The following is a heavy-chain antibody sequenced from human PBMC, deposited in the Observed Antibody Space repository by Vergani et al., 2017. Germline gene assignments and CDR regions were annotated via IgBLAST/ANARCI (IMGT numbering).Heavy chain of an antibody. Sequence: QVQLVQSGSEVKKPGASVKVSCRASGYTFTNYALNWVRQAPGQGLAWMGWINSNSGNPTYAEGFKGRFVFSLDSSVSTSYLQINSLQPEDTAVYYCVRSRSGLCNGGSCCSGWFDSWGQGTLITVSS. J-gene: IGHJ5*01. V-gene: IGHV7-4-1*02. D-gene: IGHD2-15*01. CDR3: VRSRSGLCNGGSCCSGWFDS. CDR2: INSNSGNP. CDR1: GYTFTNYA.